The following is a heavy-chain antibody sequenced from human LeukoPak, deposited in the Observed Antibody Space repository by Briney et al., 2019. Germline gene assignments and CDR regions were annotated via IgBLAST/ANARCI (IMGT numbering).Heavy chain of an antibody. CDR3: TTDGQQQLDNYYYYMDV. J-gene: IGHJ6*03. CDR2: IKSKTDGGTT. Sequence: GGSLRLSCAASGFTFSNAWMSWVRQAPGKGLEWVGRIKSKTDGGTTDYAAPVKGRFTISRDDSKNTLYLQMNSLKTEDTAVYYCTTDGQQQLDNYYYYMDVWGKGTTVTIPS. V-gene: IGHV3-15*01. CDR1: GFTFSNAW. D-gene: IGHD6-13*01.